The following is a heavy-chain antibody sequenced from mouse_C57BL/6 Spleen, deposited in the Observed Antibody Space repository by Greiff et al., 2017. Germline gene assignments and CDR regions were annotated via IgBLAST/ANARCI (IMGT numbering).Heavy chain of an antibody. J-gene: IGHJ2*01. V-gene: IGHV1-50*01. CDR2: IDPSDSYT. Sequence: VQLQQPGAELVKPGASVKLSCKASGYTFTSYWMQWVKQRPGQGLEWIGEIDPSDSYTNYNQKFKGKATLTVDTSSSTAYMRLSSLTSEDSAVYYCARRGGPYFDYWGQGTTLTVSS. CDR3: ARRGGPYFDY. CDR1: GYTFTSYW. D-gene: IGHD1-1*02.